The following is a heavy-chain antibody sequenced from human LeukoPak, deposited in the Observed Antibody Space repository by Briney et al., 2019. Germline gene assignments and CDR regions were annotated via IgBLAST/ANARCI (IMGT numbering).Heavy chain of an antibody. CDR1: GGSFSGYY. D-gene: IGHD6-19*01. CDR2: INHSGST. Sequence: PSETLSLTCAVYGGSFSGYYWSWIRQPPGKGLEWIGEINHSGSTNYNPSLKSRVTISVDTSKNQFSLKLSSVTAADTAVYYCARDAVAGRVESWFDPWGQGTLVTVSS. CDR3: ARDAVAGRVESWFDP. V-gene: IGHV4-34*01. J-gene: IGHJ5*02.